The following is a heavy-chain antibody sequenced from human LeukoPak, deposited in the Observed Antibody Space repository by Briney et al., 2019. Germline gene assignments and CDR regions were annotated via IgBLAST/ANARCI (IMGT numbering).Heavy chain of an antibody. J-gene: IGHJ4*02. CDR3: ATIAAAGHFDY. D-gene: IGHD6-25*01. Sequence: PSQTLSLTCTVSGGSISSGSYYWSWIRQPAGKGLEWIGRIFTSGSTNYNPSLKSRVTISLDTSKNQFSLKLSSVTAADTAVYYCATIAAAGHFDYWGQGTLVTVSS. V-gene: IGHV4-61*02. CDR1: GGSISSGSYY. CDR2: IFTSGST.